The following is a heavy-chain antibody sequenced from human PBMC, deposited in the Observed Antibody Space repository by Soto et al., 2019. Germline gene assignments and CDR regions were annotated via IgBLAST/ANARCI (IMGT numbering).Heavy chain of an antibody. D-gene: IGHD2-8*01. CDR1: GFTFSSYA. J-gene: IGHJ6*03. CDR2: VSGSGGST. V-gene: IGHV3-23*01. CDR3: AKVLGEGYCTNGVCYPRNYYYYYMDV. Sequence: EVQLLESGGRLVQPGGSLRLSCAASGFTFSSYAMSWVRQAPRKGLEWDSAVSGSGGSTYYADSVKGRFTISRDNSKNTLYLQMNRLRAEDTAVYYCAKVLGEGYCTNGVCYPRNYYYYYMDVWGKGTTVTVSS.